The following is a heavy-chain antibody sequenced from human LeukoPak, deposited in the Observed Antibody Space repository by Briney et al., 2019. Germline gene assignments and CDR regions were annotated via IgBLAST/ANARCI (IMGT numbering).Heavy chain of an antibody. CDR1: GYSFSDFW. D-gene: IGHD1/OR15-1a*01. V-gene: IGHV5-51*01. CDR3: ATSESQTKFDY. J-gene: IGHJ4*02. Sequence: GESLKISCKGSGYSFSDFWIGWVRQMPGKGLEWMGIIFPGDSETLYSASLQGQVTISADKSINTAYLQWSSLKASDTAMYYCATSESQTKFDYWGQGTLVTVSS. CDR2: IFPGDSET.